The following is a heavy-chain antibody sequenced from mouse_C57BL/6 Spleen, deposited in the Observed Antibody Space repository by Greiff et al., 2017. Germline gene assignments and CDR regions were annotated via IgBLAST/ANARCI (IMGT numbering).Heavy chain of an antibody. CDR3: TTDYYGSSFGD. D-gene: IGHD1-1*01. V-gene: IGHV14-1*01. Sequence: VQLQQSGAELVRPGASVKLSCKASGFNFTDDYMHWVKQRPEKGLEWIGGIDPDGGGTDYAAKFERQVTITGDKSSNTVYLQLSSLTSEDTAVYYCTTDYYGSSFGDWGQGITLSVS. J-gene: IGHJ2*01. CDR2: IDPDGGGT. CDR1: GFNFTDDY.